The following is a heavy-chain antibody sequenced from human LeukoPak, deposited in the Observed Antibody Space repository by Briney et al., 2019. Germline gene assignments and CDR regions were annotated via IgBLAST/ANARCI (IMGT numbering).Heavy chain of an antibody. J-gene: IGHJ3*02. CDR2: ISSSGST. V-gene: IGHV4-61*02. Sequence: SETLSLTCTVSGGSITSGSYYWSWIRQPAGKGLEWIGRISSSGSTNYNPSLKSRVTISVDTSKNQFSLKLSSVTAAGKAVYFCARGPYSYDSSGAFDIWGQGTMVTVSS. D-gene: IGHD3-22*01. CDR1: GGSITSGSYY. CDR3: ARGPYSYDSSGAFDI.